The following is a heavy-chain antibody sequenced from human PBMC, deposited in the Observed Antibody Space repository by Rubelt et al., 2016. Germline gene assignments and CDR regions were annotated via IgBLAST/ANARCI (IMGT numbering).Heavy chain of an antibody. CDR3: ARMVNDFWSGYHNWFDP. J-gene: IGHJ5*02. V-gene: IGHV1-8*01. CDR1: GYTFTSYD. CDR2: MNPNSGNT. Sequence: QVQLVQSGAEVKKPGASVKVSCKASGYTFTSYDINWVRQATGQGLEWMGWMNPNSGNTGYAQKFQGRVTMTRNTSISTAYMELRSLRSEETAVYYCARMVNDFWSGYHNWFDPWGQGTLVTVSS. D-gene: IGHD3-3*01.